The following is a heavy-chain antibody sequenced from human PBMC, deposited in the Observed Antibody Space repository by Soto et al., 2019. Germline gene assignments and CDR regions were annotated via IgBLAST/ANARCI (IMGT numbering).Heavy chain of an antibody. Sequence: QLQLQESGPGLVKPSETLSLTCSVSDDSINSDKYYWGWIRQPPGKGLEWIGSIYYRGNAYYNPSLTTRVTISLDKSKSQCSLKLNSVTAADSAVYFCARLEGLATISYYFDFWGPGALVTVSS. CDR2: IYYRGNA. D-gene: IGHD3-9*01. V-gene: IGHV4-39*01. CDR1: DDSINSDKYY. CDR3: ARLEGLATISYYFDF. J-gene: IGHJ4*02.